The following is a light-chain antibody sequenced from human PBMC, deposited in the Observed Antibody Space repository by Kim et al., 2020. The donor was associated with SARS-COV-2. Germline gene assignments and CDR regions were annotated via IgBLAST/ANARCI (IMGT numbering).Light chain of an antibody. CDR1: SGISIW. V-gene: IGKV1-5*01. CDR3: QEYKRSSTP. CDR2: DAS. J-gene: IGKJ1*01. Sequence: GESATTTRRASSGISIWLAWYQQKPGKAPNLLIYDASIMETGVPERFSGSGSGTEFTLTISRLQPDDFATYYCQEYKRSSTPFGQGTKVDIK.